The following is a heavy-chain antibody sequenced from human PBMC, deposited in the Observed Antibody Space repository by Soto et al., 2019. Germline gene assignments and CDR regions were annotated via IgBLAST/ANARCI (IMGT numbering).Heavy chain of an antibody. CDR3: ARVLNGQWYFDY. V-gene: IGHV3-74*01. J-gene: IGHJ4*02. CDR1: GFTFSSYW. CDR2: VNTDESRT. D-gene: IGHD6-19*01. Sequence: EVQLVESGGGLVQPGGSLRLSCGASGFTFSSYWMHWVRQAPGKGLVWVSRVNTDESRTSYADSVKGRFTISRDNAKNTLYLQMNGLRAEDTAVYYCARVLNGQWYFDYWGRGTKVTVSS.